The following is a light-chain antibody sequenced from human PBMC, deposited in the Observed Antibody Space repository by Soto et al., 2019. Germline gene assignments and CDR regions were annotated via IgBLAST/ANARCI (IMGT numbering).Light chain of an antibody. CDR3: QQYYDTRVT. V-gene: IGKV4-1*01. CDR1: QSVLYSSNNKNY. CDR2: WAS. Sequence: DIVMTQSPDSLAVSLGERATINCKSSQSVLYSSNNKNYLAWYQQKPGQPPKLLIYWASTRESGVPDRFSGSGSGTDFTLTISSLQAEDVAVYYCQQYYDTRVTFGGGTKVEIK. J-gene: IGKJ4*01.